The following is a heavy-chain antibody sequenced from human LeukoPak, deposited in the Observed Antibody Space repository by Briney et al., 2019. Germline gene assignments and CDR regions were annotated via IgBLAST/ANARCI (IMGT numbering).Heavy chain of an antibody. CDR1: GFTFSSYA. CDR3: AKPYYYDSSGYPYYYYYYMDV. CDR2: ISGSGGST. V-gene: IGHV3-23*01. J-gene: IGHJ6*03. Sequence: PGGSLRLSCAASGFTFSSYAMSWVRQAPGKGLEWVSAISGSGGSTYYADSVKGRFTISRDNSKNTLYLQMNSLRAEDTAVYYCAKPYYYDSSGYPYYYYYYMDVWGKGTTVTVSS. D-gene: IGHD3-22*01.